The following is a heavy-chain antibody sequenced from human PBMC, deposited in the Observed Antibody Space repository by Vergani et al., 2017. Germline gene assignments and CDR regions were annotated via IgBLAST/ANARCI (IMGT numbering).Heavy chain of an antibody. Sequence: QVQLVESGGGVVQPGRSLRLSCAASGFTFSSYGMHWVRQAPGKGLEWVAVIWYDGSNKYYADSVKGRFTISRDNSKNTLYLQMNSLRAEDTAVYYCARDREITMVRGVLYYYYYYMDVWGKGTTVTVSS. V-gene: IGHV3-33*01. D-gene: IGHD3-10*01. J-gene: IGHJ6*03. CDR3: ARDREITMVRGVLYYYYYYMDV. CDR2: IWYDGSNK. CDR1: GFTFSSYG.